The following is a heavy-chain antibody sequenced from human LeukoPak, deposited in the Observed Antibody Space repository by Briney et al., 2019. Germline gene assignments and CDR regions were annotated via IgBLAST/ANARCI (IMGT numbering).Heavy chain of an antibody. CDR3: ARPSRSVSTAGAFDI. CDR2: IYYSGGT. D-gene: IGHD5/OR15-5a*01. Sequence: NASETLSLTCTVSGGSISNYFWSWIRQPPGKGLEWIGYIYYSGGTNYNPSLKSRVTISVDTSKNQFPLKLSSVTAADTAVYYCARPSRSVSTAGAFDIWGQGTMVTVSS. V-gene: IGHV4-59*01. CDR1: GGSISNYF. J-gene: IGHJ3*02.